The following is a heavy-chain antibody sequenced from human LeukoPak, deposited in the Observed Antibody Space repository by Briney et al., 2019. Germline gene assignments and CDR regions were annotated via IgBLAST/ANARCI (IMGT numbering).Heavy chain of an antibody. CDR1: GGTFSNYA. Sequence: GASVKVSCKASGGTFSNYAISWVRQAPGQGLEWMGRIIPMFGTTNYAQNFQGRVTITTDESTSTAYMEGSSLRIEDTAVYYCASVTVTTWAPDGHMDVWGKGTTVTVSS. V-gene: IGHV1-69*05. CDR2: IIPMFGTT. J-gene: IGHJ6*03. CDR3: ASVTVTTWAPDGHMDV. D-gene: IGHD4-11*01.